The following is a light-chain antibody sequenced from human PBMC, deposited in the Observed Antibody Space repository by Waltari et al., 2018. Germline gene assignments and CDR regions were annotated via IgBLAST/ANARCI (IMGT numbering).Light chain of an antibody. CDR3: AAWDDSLNGPWV. V-gene: IGLV1-44*01. CDR2: SNN. Sequence: QSVLTQPPSASGTPGPRVTISCSGSSPNIGSNTVNWYQQPPGTAPKLLIYSNNQRPSGVPDRFSGSKSGTSASLAISGLQSEDEADYYCAAWDDSLNGPWVFGGGTKLTVL. J-gene: IGLJ3*02. CDR1: SPNIGSNT.